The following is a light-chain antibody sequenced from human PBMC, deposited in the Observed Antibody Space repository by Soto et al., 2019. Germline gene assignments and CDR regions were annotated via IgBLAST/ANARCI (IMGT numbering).Light chain of an antibody. CDR1: SRDVGGYNY. J-gene: IGLJ1*01. CDR3: SSYTSDNSYI. CDR2: EVS. Sequence: QSVLTQPVSVSGSRGQSITISCTGTSRDVGGYNYVSWYQQHPGKAPKLIIYEVSNRPSGVFNRFSGSKSGNTASLTISGLQAEDEADYYCSSYTSDNSYIFGTGTKVTVL. V-gene: IGLV2-14*01.